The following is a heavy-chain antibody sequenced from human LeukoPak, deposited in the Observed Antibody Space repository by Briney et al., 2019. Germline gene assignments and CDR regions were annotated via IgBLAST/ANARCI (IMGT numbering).Heavy chain of an antibody. Sequence: SETLSLTCTVSGGSISSYYWSWIRQPPGKGLEWIGYIYYSGSTNYNPSLKSRVTISVDTSKNQFSLKLSSVTAADTAVYYCAGGGGATAEYSQHGGQGTLVTVST. CDR2: IYYSGST. CDR1: GGSISSYY. J-gene: IGHJ1*01. CDR3: AGGGGATAEYSQH. D-gene: IGHD1-26*01. V-gene: IGHV4-59*01.